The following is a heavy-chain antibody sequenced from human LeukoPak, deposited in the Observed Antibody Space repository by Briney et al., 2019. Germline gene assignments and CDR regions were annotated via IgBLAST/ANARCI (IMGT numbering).Heavy chain of an antibody. D-gene: IGHD6-6*01. J-gene: IGHJ5*02. CDR2: INHSGST. CDR3: ARQSSSLAFPQNTGFHP. V-gene: IGHV4-34*01. Sequence: SETLSLTCSVSSDSISSYYWSWIRQPPGKGLEWIGEINHSGSTNYNPSLKSRVTISVDTSKNQFSLKLSSVTAADTAVYYCARQSSSLAFPQNTGFHPGGQETWVPVPS. CDR1: SDSISSYY.